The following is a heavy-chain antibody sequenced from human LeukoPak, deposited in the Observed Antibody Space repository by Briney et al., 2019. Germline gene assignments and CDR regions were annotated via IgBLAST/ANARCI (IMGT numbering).Heavy chain of an antibody. Sequence: PGGSLRLSCAASGFTFSSYSMNWVRQAPGKGLEWVSYISSSSSTIYYADSVKGRFTISRDNAKNSLYLQMNSLRAEDTAVYYCAKGRYFDWLDAFDIWGQGTMVTVSS. CDR2: ISSSSSTI. J-gene: IGHJ3*02. CDR1: GFTFSSYS. V-gene: IGHV3-48*04. D-gene: IGHD3-9*01. CDR3: AKGRYFDWLDAFDI.